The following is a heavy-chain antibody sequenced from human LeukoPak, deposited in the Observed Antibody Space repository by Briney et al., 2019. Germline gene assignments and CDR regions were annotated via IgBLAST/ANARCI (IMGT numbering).Heavy chain of an antibody. CDR3: AREASSDWYYHDSSGSHYFDY. CDR2: INTDTGNP. CDR1: GYTFTNYA. Sequence: ASVKVSCKASGYTFTNYAMNWVRQAPGQGLEWMGWINTDTGNPTYAQGFTRRLVFSLDTSASTAYLQISSLKAEDTAVYYCAREASSDWYYHDSSGSHYFDYWGQGTLVTVSS. D-gene: IGHD3-22*01. V-gene: IGHV7-4-1*02. J-gene: IGHJ4*02.